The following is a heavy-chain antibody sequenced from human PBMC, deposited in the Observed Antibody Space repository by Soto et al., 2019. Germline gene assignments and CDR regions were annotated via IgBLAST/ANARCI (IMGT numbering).Heavy chain of an antibody. CDR1: GYTFTTYD. J-gene: IGHJ6*04. CDR3: ARDPYNVLMVNAPNLYGKDV. D-gene: IGHD2-8*01. Sequence: QVQLVQSGAEVKKPGASVKVSCKASGYTFTTYDISWVRQAPGQGLEWMGRISTYNGDTNYPQSLQGRLTMTTDTSTNTAYMELRSLRSDDTAVYYCARDPYNVLMVNAPNLYGKDVWGEGTTVTVSS. V-gene: IGHV1-18*01. CDR2: ISTYNGDT.